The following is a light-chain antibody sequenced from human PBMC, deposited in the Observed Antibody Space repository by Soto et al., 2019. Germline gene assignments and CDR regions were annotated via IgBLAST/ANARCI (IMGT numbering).Light chain of an antibody. CDR2: DTS. Sequence: EIVLTQFPVTLSLSPEERVTLSCRASQSIGKYLAWYQQRPGQAPRLLFYDTSNRATGIPPRFSGSGSGTDFTLTISSLEPEDFAVYYCQQSSDWPWTFGQGTKVEVK. V-gene: IGKV3-11*01. CDR1: QSIGKY. CDR3: QQSSDWPWT. J-gene: IGKJ1*01.